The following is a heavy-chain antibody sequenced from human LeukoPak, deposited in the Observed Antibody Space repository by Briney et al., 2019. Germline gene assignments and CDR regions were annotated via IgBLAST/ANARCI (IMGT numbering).Heavy chain of an antibody. CDR1: GGPISGSF. V-gene: IGHV4-4*09. CDR3: ARHNPPPTGCCSGTSCFMSGSQYFYMDV. J-gene: IGHJ6*03. D-gene: IGHD2-2*01. CDR2: IYSTGTT. Sequence: KPSETLSLTCTVSGGPISGSFWSWIRQPPGKGPEWIGYIYSTGTTNYSPPLSSRVTNSVDTSKNQLSLDLRFVTATDTADYHCARHNPPPTGCCSGTSCFMSGSQYFYMDVWGKGSSVTVS.